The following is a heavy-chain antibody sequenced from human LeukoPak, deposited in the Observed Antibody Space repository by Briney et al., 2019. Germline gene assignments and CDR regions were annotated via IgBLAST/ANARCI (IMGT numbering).Heavy chain of an antibody. D-gene: IGHD3-9*01. CDR3: ARDRLRYFDWLLSPFDP. Sequence: PGGSLRLSCAASGFTFSDYYMSWIRQAPGKGLEWVSYISSSGSTIYYADSVKGRFTISRDNAKNSLYLQMNSLRAEDTAVYYCARDRLRYFDWLLSPFDPWGQGTLVTVSS. CDR1: GFTFSDYY. V-gene: IGHV3-11*04. CDR2: ISSSGSTI. J-gene: IGHJ5*02.